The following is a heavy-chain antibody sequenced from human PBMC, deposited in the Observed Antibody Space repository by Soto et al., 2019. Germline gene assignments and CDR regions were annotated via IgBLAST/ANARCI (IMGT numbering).Heavy chain of an antibody. Sequence: QVQLVQSGAEVKKPGASVKVSCKASGYTFTRSGISWVRQAPGQGLEWLGWINPDNGNTNYAQHLQGRVSLTTDTSTISAYMDLRSLRSDATAVYYCARDQGITTFGVYSMYYYGMDVWGQGTTVTVSS. V-gene: IGHV1-18*01. J-gene: IGHJ6*02. D-gene: IGHD3-3*01. CDR2: INPDNGNT. CDR1: GYTFTRSG. CDR3: ARDQGITTFGVYSMYYYGMDV.